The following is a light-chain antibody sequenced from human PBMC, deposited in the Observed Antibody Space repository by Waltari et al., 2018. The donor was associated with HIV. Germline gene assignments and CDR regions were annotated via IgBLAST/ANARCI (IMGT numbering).Light chain of an antibody. CDR2: ENN. CDR3: ATWESGLSAV. J-gene: IGLJ3*02. CDR1: DSNIGDNF. Sequence: QSVLTQPPSVSAAAGKRVTISCPGSDSNIGDNFVSWYQQVPGAAPRLVIYENNKRPSGIPDRFSGSKSGTSATMGITGLQPGDEAHYFCATWESGLSAVFGAGTKLTVL. V-gene: IGLV1-51*01.